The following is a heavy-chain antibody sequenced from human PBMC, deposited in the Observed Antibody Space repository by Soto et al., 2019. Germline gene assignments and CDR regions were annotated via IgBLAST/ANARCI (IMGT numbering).Heavy chain of an antibody. CDR2: ISYVGSNT. V-gene: IGHV3-30*03. D-gene: IGHD1-26*01. CDR1: GFTFSSYG. J-gene: IGHJ4*02. Sequence: QVQLVESGGGVVQPGRSLRLSCVASGFTFSSYGMHWVRQAPGKGLEWVAIISYVGSNTYYADSVKGRFTISRVNSKNTLYLAMSRLRAVVTSVYYCAIEGGLSGRDYISSPYDFDYWGKGTLVTVSS. CDR3: AIEGGLSGRDYISSPYDFDY.